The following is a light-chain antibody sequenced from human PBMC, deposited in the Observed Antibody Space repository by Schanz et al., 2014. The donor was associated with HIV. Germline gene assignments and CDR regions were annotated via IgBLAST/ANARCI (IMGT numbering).Light chain of an antibody. CDR1: SSNVGGYNY. Sequence: QSALTQPPSASRSRGQSVAISCTGSSSNVGGYNYVSWYQQHPGKAPKLMIYEVNKRPSGVPNRFSGSKSGNAASLTVSGLQADDEADYYCSSFAGSRYVFGTGTKLTVL. CDR2: EVN. V-gene: IGLV2-8*02. J-gene: IGLJ1*01. CDR3: SSFAGSRYV.